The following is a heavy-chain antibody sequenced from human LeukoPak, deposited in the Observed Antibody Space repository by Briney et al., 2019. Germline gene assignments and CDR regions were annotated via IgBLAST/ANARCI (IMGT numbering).Heavy chain of an antibody. CDR1: GFTFSNAW. V-gene: IGHV3-21*01. CDR2: ISGSGTYI. J-gene: IGHJ4*02. D-gene: IGHD3-22*01. CDR3: ARRGYYDSSGYDY. Sequence: GGSLRLSCAASGFTFSNAWMSWVRQAPGKGLEWVSSISGSGTYIYYADSVKGRFTISRDNAKNSLYLQMNSLRAEDTAVYYCARRGYYDSSGYDYWGQGTLVTVSS.